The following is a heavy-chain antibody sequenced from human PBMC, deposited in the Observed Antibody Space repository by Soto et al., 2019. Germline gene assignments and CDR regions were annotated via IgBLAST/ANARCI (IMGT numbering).Heavy chain of an antibody. Sequence: GGSLRLSCAASGFTFSSYGMHWVRQAPGKGLEWVAVISYDGSNKYYADSVKGRFTISRDNSKNTLYLQMNSLRAEDTAVYYCAKETRYNWNYDDYYYGMDVWGQGTTVTVS. CDR3: AKETRYNWNYDDYYYGMDV. D-gene: IGHD1-7*01. V-gene: IGHV3-30*18. CDR1: GFTFSSYG. CDR2: ISYDGSNK. J-gene: IGHJ6*02.